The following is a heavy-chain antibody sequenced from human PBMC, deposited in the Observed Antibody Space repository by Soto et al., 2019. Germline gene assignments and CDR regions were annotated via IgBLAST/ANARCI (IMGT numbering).Heavy chain of an antibody. CDR2: ISSSSSYI. D-gene: IGHD3-10*01. V-gene: IGHV3-21*01. J-gene: IGHJ6*02. CDR3: ASWGIMVRGASYYYYGMDV. Sequence: GGSLRLACAASGFTFSIDSMNWVRQAPGKGLEWVSSISSSSSYIYYADSVKGRFTISRDNATNSLYLQMNSPRAEDTAVYYCASWGIMVRGASYYYYGMDVWGQGTTVTVSS. CDR1: GFTFSIDS.